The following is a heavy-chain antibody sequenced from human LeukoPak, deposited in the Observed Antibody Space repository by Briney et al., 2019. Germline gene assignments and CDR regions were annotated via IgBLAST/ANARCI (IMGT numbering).Heavy chain of an antibody. J-gene: IGHJ4*02. V-gene: IGHV3-33*01. CDR1: GSTFGFYG. D-gene: IGHD6-19*01. Sequence: GGSLRLSCAGSGSTFGFYGMNWVRQAPGKGLEWVAGVWHDASKYLYGDFVKGRFTISRDNSKNMMSLQMDSLRDGDTAVYYCARDADTSGHFSYFDYWGQGALVIVSS. CDR3: ARDADTSGHFSYFDY. CDR2: VWHDASKY.